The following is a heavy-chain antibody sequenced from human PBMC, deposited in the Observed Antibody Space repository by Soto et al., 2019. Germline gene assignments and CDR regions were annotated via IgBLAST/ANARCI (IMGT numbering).Heavy chain of an antibody. V-gene: IGHV4-59*01. Sequence: SETLSLTCTVSGGSISSYYWSWIRQPPGKGLEWIGYIYYSGSTNYNPSLKSRVTISVDTSKNQFSLKLSSVTAADTAVYYCARDQAGDSGEWFDPWGQGTLVTVSS. CDR1: GGSISSYY. CDR2: IYYSGST. J-gene: IGHJ5*02. D-gene: IGHD4-17*01. CDR3: ARDQAGDSGEWFDP.